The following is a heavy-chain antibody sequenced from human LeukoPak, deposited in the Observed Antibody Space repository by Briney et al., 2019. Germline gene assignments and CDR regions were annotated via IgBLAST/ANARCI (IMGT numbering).Heavy chain of an antibody. V-gene: IGHV4-59*01. J-gene: IGHJ6*04. Sequence: KTSGTLSLTCTVSGGSLSLYYWSWIRQPPKKGLEWIGHIYYSGSTNYNPSLKSRVTISVDTSKNQFSLKLSSVTAADTAVYYCARAGGITIFGVVPPPMDVWGKGTTVTVSS. CDR1: GGSLSLYY. D-gene: IGHD3-3*01. CDR3: ARAGGITIFGVVPPPMDV. CDR2: IYYSGST.